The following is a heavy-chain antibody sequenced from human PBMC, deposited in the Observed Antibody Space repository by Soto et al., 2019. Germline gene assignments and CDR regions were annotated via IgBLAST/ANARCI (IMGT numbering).Heavy chain of an antibody. CDR3: ARHGGYSSGWYRDWFDP. CDR1: GYSFTSYW. V-gene: IGHV5-10-1*01. D-gene: IGHD6-19*01. J-gene: IGHJ5*02. Sequence: GESLKISCKGSGYSFTSYWISWVRQMPGKGLEWMGRIDPSDSYTNYSPSFQGHVTISADKSISTAYLQWSSLKASDTAMYYCARHGGYSSGWYRDWFDPWGQGTLVTAPQ. CDR2: IDPSDSYT.